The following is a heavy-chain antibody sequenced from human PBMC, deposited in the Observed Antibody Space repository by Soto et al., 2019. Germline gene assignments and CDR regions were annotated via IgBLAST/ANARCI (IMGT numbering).Heavy chain of an antibody. CDR2: ISAYNGNT. V-gene: IGHV1-18*01. CDR3: ARMIPITMVRGVIISLGYYYGMDV. J-gene: IGHJ6*02. Sequence: ASVKVSCKASGYTFTSYGISWVRQAPGQGLEWMGWISAYNGNTNYAQKLQGRVTMTTDTSTSTAYMELRSLRSDDTAVHYCARMIPITMVRGVIISLGYYYGMDVWGQGTTVTVSS. CDR1: GYTFTSYG. D-gene: IGHD3-10*01.